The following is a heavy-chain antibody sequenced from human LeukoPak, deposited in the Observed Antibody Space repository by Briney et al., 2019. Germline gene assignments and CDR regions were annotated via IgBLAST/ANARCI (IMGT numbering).Heavy chain of an antibody. D-gene: IGHD2-21*02. V-gene: IGHV3-66*01. CDR2: IYSGGST. CDR3: ARDRMVTATGMDV. Sequence: GGSLRLSCAASGFTVSSNYMSWVRQAPGKGLEWVSVIYSGGSTYHADSVKGRFTISRDNSKNTLYLQMNSLRAEDTAVYYCARDRMVTATGMDVWGQGTTVTVSS. CDR1: GFTVSSNY. J-gene: IGHJ6*02.